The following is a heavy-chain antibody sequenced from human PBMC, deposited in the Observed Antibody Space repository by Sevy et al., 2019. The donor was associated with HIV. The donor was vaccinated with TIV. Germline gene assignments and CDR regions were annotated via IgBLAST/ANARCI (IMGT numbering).Heavy chain of an antibody. CDR3: ARGRGSSSWSSFDY. CDR1: GYTFTSYG. Sequence: ASVKVSCKASGYTFTSYGISWVRQAPGQGLEWMGWISAYNGSTNYAQKLQGRVTMTTDTSTSTAYMELRSLRSDDTDVYYCARGRGSSSWSSFDYWGQGTLVTVSS. J-gene: IGHJ4*02. D-gene: IGHD6-13*01. CDR2: ISAYNGST. V-gene: IGHV1-18*01.